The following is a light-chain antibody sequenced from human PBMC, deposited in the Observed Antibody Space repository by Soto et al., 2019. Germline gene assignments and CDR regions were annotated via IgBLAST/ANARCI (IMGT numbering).Light chain of an antibody. CDR1: SSDVGGYNY. CDR2: EVS. Sequence: QSALTQPPSAPGSPGQSVTISCTGTSSDVGGYNYVSWYQQHPGEAPKLMIYEVSKRPSGVPDRFSGSKSGNTASLTVSGLQAEDEADYYCSSYAGNNNLVFGGGTKLTVL. CDR3: SSYAGNNNLV. V-gene: IGLV2-8*01. J-gene: IGLJ2*01.